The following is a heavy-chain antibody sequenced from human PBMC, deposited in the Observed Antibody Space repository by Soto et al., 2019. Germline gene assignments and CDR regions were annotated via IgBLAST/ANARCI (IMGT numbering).Heavy chain of an antibody. D-gene: IGHD6-13*01. Sequence: HPGGSLRLSCAASGFPFSSYAMSWVRQAPGKGLEWVSAISGSGGSTYYADSVKGRFTISRDNSKNTLYLQMNSLRAEDTAVYYCAKVRAPSSIADYYYGMDVWGQGTTVTVSS. CDR2: ISGSGGST. CDR1: GFPFSSYA. J-gene: IGHJ6*02. CDR3: AKVRAPSSIADYYYGMDV. V-gene: IGHV3-23*01.